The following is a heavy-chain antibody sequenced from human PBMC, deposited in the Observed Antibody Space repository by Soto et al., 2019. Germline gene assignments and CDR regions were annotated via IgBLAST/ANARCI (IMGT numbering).Heavy chain of an antibody. J-gene: IGHJ4*02. CDR3: ARSYYYDSSGYYSSGSVYFDY. D-gene: IGHD3-22*01. V-gene: IGHV4-31*03. Sequence: QVQLQESGPGLVKPSQTLSLTCTVSGGSISSGGYYWSWIRQHPGKGLEWIGYIYYSGSTYYNPSPKSRVTISVDTSKNQFSLKLSSVTAADTAVYYCARSYYYDSSGYYSSGSVYFDYWGQGTLVTVSS. CDR2: IYYSGST. CDR1: GGSISSGGYY.